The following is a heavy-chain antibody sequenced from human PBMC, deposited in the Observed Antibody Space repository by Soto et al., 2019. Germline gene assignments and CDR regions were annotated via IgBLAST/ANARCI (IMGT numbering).Heavy chain of an antibody. CDR2: SGSGGSI. D-gene: IGHD6-19*01. V-gene: IGHV3-23*01. CDR1: GFGFSSYG. J-gene: IGHJ4*02. Sequence: GGSLRLSCAASGFGFSSYGMSWVRRAPGKGLEWVSGSGSGGSIHYADSVKGRFTIFRDNSKNTLYVQMNNLRAEDTGEYYCVKGRGFGGWYAYYFDYWGQGTLVTVS. CDR3: VKGRGFGGWYAYYFDY.